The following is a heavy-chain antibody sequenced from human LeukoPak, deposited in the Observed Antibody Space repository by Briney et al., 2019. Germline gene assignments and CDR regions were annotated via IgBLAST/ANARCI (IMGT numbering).Heavy chain of an antibody. CDR2: ISSSGGTI. D-gene: IGHD6-13*01. V-gene: IGHV3-11*01. Sequence: GGSLRLSCAASGFTFSDYYMSWIRQAPGKGLEWVSYISSSGGTIYYADSVKGRFTISRDNAKNSLYLQMNSLRAEDTAVYCCARYSSNWYYFGMDVWGQGTTVTVSS. CDR1: GFTFSDYY. J-gene: IGHJ6*02. CDR3: ARYSSNWYYFGMDV.